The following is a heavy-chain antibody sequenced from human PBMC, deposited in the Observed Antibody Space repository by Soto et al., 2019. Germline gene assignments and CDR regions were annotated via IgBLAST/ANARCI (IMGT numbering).Heavy chain of an antibody. CDR1: GFTFSSYS. J-gene: IGHJ4*02. D-gene: IGHD2-15*01. CDR3: ARGVGGSDSWYFDD. CDR2: ISSSSIYI. Sequence: EVQLVESGGGLVKPGGSLRLSCAASGFTFSSYSMNWVRQAPGKGLEWVSSISSSSIYIYYADSVKGRFTISRDNAKNPLYLQMNSLGAEDTAVYYCARGVGGSDSWYFDDWGQGTLVTVSS. V-gene: IGHV3-21*01.